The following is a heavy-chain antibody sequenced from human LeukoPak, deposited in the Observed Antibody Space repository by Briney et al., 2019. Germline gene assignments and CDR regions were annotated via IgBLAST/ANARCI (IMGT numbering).Heavy chain of an antibody. CDR3: ARSAALLWSGESSSTDYFDY. V-gene: IGHV1-18*01. Sequence: GSVKISCKASGDTSSSYAINWVRQATREELEWMGWISPQSGKASYAHKFQGGDAMTSDTSTSTTAMELRSLRYDDTTLLYSARSAALLWSGESSSTDYFDYWGQGALVTVS. J-gene: IGHJ4*02. D-gene: IGHD3-10*01. CDR2: ISPQSGKA. CDR1: GDTSSSYA.